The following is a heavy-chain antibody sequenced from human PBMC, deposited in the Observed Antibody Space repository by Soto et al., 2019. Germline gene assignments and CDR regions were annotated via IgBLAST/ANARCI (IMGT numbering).Heavy chain of an antibody. CDR3: ARGSIAVAGRNQLDY. CDR2: INAANGHT. V-gene: IGHV1-3*01. J-gene: IGHJ4*02. CDR1: GYCFTSYA. Sequence: QVQLVQSGPEVKKTGASVKVSCRASGYCFTSYAIHWVRQAPGPRLEWLGWINAANGHTKYPQNFQGRVIITRDTSANTVYMEVSSLKRGDTAVYSCARGSIAVAGRNQLDYWGQGTRVTVFS. D-gene: IGHD6-19*01.